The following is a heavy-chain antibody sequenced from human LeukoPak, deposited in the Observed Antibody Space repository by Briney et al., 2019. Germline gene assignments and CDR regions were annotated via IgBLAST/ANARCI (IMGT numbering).Heavy chain of an antibody. V-gene: IGHV3-30*18. CDR3: AKDLWRGLRLGELSY. Sequence: GGSLRLSCAASGFTFSSYGMHWVRQAPGKGLEWVAVISYDGSNKYYADPVKGRFTISRDNSKNTLYLQTNSLRAEDTAVYYCAKDLWRGLRLGELSYWGQGTLVTVSS. CDR2: ISYDGSNK. D-gene: IGHD3-16*01. J-gene: IGHJ4*02. CDR1: GFTFSSYG.